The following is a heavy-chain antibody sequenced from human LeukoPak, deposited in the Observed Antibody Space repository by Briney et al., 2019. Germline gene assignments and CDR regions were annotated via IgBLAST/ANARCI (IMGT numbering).Heavy chain of an antibody. V-gene: IGHV1-18*01. Sequence: ASVKVSCKASGYTFTIYGISWVRQATGQGLEWMGWIIGYNGNTNYAQKLQGRVTMTTDTSTSTAYMELSSLRSDDTAVYYCARDLRGYYVFDYWGQGTLVSVSS. D-gene: IGHD3-10*02. CDR3: ARDLRGYYVFDY. J-gene: IGHJ4*02. CDR2: IIGYNGNT. CDR1: GYTFTIYG.